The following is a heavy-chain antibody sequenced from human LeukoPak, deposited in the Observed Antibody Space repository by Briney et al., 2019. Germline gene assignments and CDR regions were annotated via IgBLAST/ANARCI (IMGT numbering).Heavy chain of an antibody. CDR3: ARGIRLWFGDPHRGALDY. CDR1: GYTFTSYD. J-gene: IGHJ4*02. CDR2: MNPNSGNT. Sequence: ASVKVSCKASGYTFTSYDINWVRQATGQGLEWMGWMNPNSGNTGYAQKFQGRVTMTRNTSISTAYMELSSLRSEDTAVYYCARGIRLWFGDPHRGALDYWGQGTLVTVSS. D-gene: IGHD3-10*01. V-gene: IGHV1-8*01.